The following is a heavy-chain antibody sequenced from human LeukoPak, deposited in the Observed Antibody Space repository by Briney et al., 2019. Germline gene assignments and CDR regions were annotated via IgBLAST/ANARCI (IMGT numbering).Heavy chain of an antibody. CDR2: IYYSGST. CDR3: AREKYYYDSSGYQPFDY. J-gene: IGHJ4*02. Sequence: PSETLSLTCTVSGGSIGSSSYYWGWIRQPPGKGLEWIGSIYYSGSTYYNPSLKSRVTISVDTSKNQFSLKLSSVTAADTAVYYCAREKYYYDSSGYQPFDYWGQGTLVTVSS. D-gene: IGHD3-22*01. CDR1: GGSIGSSSYY. V-gene: IGHV4-39*01.